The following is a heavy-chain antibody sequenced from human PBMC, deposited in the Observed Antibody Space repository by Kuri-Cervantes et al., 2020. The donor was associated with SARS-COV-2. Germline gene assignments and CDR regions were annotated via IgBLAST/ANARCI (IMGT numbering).Heavy chain of an antibody. J-gene: IGHJ4*02. D-gene: IGHD3-22*01. CDR3: AHRGYYDSSGSLDY. V-gene: IGHV2-5*02. CDR2: IYWDDDK. CDR1: GFSLSTSGVG. Sequence: SGPTLVKPTQTLTLTCTFSGFSLSTSGVGVGWIRQPPGKALEWLALIYWDDDKRYSPSLKSRLTITKDPSKNQVVLTMTNMDPVDTATYYCAHRGYYDSSGSLDYWGQGTLVTVSS.